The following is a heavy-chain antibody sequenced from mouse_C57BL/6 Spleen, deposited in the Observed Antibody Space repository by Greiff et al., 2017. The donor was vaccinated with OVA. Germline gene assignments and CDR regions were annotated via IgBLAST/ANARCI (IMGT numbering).Heavy chain of an antibody. J-gene: IGHJ3*01. CDR1: GYTFTSYW. D-gene: IGHD2-4*01. CDR2: IDPSDSET. Sequence: QVQLQQPGAELVRPGSSVKLSCKVSGYTFTSYWMHWVKQRPIQGLEWIGNIDPSDSETHYNQKFKDKATLTVDKSSSTAYMQLSSLTSEDSAVYYCARGDDYDWFAYWGQGTLVTVS. CDR3: ARGDDYDWFAY. V-gene: IGHV1-52*01.